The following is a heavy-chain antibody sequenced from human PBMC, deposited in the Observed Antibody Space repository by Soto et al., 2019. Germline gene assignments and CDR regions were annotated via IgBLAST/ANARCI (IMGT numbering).Heavy chain of an antibody. CDR3: AREKGYISGPKNFGY. Sequence: SQSRTCTISGCTIIRGDYFWRWIRQSPGKGLEWIGYIYDSGSSYYNPSLKSRVTMSVDTSKNQFSLKLRSVTAADTAVYYCAREKGYISGPKNFGYWGTGTRVPVAS. D-gene: IGHD5-12*01. J-gene: IGHJ4*02. CDR1: GCTIIRGDYF. V-gene: IGHV4-30-4*01. CDR2: IYDSGSS.